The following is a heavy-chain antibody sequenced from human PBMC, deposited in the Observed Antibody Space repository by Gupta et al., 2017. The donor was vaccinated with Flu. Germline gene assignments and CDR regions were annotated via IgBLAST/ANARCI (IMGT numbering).Heavy chain of an antibody. CDR3: ARGRYQLLMSP. D-gene: IGHD2-8*01. J-gene: IGHJ5*02. Sequence: SWVRQAPGKGLEWIGEINYGGSTNYNPSLKSRVTISVDTSKNQFSLNLRSLTAADTAMYYCARGRYQLLMSPWGQGTQVTVSS. V-gene: IGHV4-4*02. CDR2: INYGGST.